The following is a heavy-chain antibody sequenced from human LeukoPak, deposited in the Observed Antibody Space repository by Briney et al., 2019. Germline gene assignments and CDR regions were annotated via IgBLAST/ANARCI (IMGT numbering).Heavy chain of an antibody. CDR1: GGSISSGSYY. Sequence: PSQTLSLTCTVSGGSISSGSYYWSWIRQPAGKGLEWIGRIYTSGSTNYNPSLKSRVTISVDTSKNQFSLKLSSVTAADTAVYYCARDAEYYDILTGYYIHPFDYWGQGTLVTVSS. CDR2: IYTSGST. J-gene: IGHJ4*02. CDR3: ARDAEYYDILTGYYIHPFDY. D-gene: IGHD3-9*01. V-gene: IGHV4-61*02.